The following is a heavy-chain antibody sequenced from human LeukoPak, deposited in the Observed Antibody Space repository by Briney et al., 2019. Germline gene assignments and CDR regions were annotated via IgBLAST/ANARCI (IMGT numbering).Heavy chain of an antibody. J-gene: IGHJ4*02. V-gene: IGHV3-33*01. Sequence: GRSLRLSCAASGFTFSNYGMHWVRQAPGKGLEWVAVIWSDGSNKHYADSVKGRFTISRDNSKNTLYLQMNSLRAEDTAVYYCARDSSTSSYYFDYWGQGTLVTVSS. CDR2: IWSDGSNK. D-gene: IGHD6-13*01. CDR3: ARDSSTSSYYFDY. CDR1: GFTFSNYG.